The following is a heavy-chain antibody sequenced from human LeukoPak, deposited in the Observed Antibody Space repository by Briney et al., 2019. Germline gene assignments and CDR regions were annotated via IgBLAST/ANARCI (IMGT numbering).Heavy chain of an antibody. CDR2: ISYDGSNK. CDR3: ARDSRVGYSGYDYIDY. CDR1: GFTFSSYA. Sequence: GWSLRLSCAASGFTFSSYAMHWVRQAPGKGLEWVAVISYDGSNKYYADSVKGRFTISRDNSKNTLYLQMNSLRAEDTAVYYCARDSRVGYSGYDYIDYWGQGTLVTVSS. V-gene: IGHV3-30*04. D-gene: IGHD5-12*01. J-gene: IGHJ4*02.